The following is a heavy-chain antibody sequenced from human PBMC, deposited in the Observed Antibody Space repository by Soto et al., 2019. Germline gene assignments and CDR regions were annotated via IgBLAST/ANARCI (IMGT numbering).Heavy chain of an antibody. J-gene: IGHJ5*02. Sequence: PSETLSLTCAVSGCSISSGGYSWSWIRQPPGKGLEWIGYIYHSGSTYYNPSLKSRVTISVDRSKNQFSLKLSSVTVADTAVYYCARVPGPWGQGTLVTVSS. CDR1: GCSISSGGYS. V-gene: IGHV4-30-2*01. CDR2: IYHSGST. CDR3: ARVPGP.